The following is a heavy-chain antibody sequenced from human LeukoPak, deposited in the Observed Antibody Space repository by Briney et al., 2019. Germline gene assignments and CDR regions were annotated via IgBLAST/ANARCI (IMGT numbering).Heavy chain of an antibody. CDR3: ASILGYCSGDTCTNDN. Sequence: GGSLRLSCAASGFTFSTYSMNWVRQAPGKGLEWVSYISSSTGTTYYADSVKGRFTISRDNAKNSLYLQMNSLRVEDTAVYYCASILGYCSGDTCTNDNWGQGTLGTVSS. J-gene: IGHJ4*02. D-gene: IGHD2-15*01. CDR2: ISSSTGTT. CDR1: GFTFSTYS. V-gene: IGHV3-48*01.